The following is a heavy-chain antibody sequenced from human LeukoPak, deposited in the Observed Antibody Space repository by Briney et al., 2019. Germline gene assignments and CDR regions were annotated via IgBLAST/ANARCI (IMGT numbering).Heavy chain of an antibody. J-gene: IGHJ4*02. Sequence: GGSLRLSCTASGFTFGDYAMSWVRQAPGKGLEWVGFIRSKAYGGTTEYAASVKGRFTISRDDSKSIAYLQMNSLKTEDTAVYYCTSSADIVDYWGQGTLVTVSS. D-gene: IGHD2-15*01. CDR2: IRSKAYGGTT. CDR3: TSSADIVDY. V-gene: IGHV3-49*04. CDR1: GFTFGDYA.